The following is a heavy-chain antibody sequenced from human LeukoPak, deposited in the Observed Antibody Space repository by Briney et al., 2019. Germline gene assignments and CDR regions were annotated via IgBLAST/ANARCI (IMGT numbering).Heavy chain of an antibody. CDR2: INPNSGGT. D-gene: IGHD2-2*01. Sequence: ASVKDSCKASGYTFTGYYMHWVRQAPRQGLEWMGWINPNSGGTNYAQKFQGRVTMTRDTSISTAYMELSRLRSDDTAVYYCARAHPRGVPAAIFYWGQGTLVTVSS. J-gene: IGHJ4*02. CDR1: GYTFTGYY. CDR3: ARAHPRGVPAAIFY. V-gene: IGHV1-2*02.